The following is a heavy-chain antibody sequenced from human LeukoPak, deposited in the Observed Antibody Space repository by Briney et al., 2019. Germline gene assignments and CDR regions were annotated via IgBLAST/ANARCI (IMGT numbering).Heavy chain of an antibody. D-gene: IGHD2-2*02. Sequence: PGGSLRLSCAASGFTFSTYWMSWVRQAPGKGLEWVANIKRDGSDKYYVDSVKGRFTISRDNARNSLYLQMNSLRAEDTALYYCALVPAAIRGYYYYGMDVWGQGTTVTVSS. CDR1: GFTFSTYW. CDR3: ALVPAAIRGYYYYGMDV. V-gene: IGHV3-7*03. CDR2: IKRDGSDK. J-gene: IGHJ6*02.